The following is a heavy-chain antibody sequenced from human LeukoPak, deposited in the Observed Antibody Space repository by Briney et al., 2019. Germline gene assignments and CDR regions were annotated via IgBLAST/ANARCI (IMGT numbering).Heavy chain of an antibody. J-gene: IGHJ5*01. CDR3: ARAGSSNWYTLAADS. D-gene: IGHD6-13*01. CDR2: INPNSGGT. V-gene: IGHV1-2*02. Sequence: ASVKVSCKASGYTFTGYYMHWVRQAPGQGLEWMGWINPNSGGTNYAQKFQGRVTMTRDTSISTAYMELSRLRSDDTAVYYCARAGSSNWYTLAADSWGQGTLVTVSS. CDR1: GYTFTGYY.